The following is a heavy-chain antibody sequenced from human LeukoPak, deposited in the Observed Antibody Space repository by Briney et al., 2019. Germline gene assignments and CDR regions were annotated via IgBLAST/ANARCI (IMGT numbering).Heavy chain of an antibody. V-gene: IGHV3-23*01. CDR3: AKAGDYSNYYFDY. CDR2: ISGSGGST. CDR1: GFTFSSYA. D-gene: IGHD4-11*01. Sequence: GGSLRLXCAASGFTFSSYAMSWVRQAPGKGLEWVSAISGSGGSTYYADSVKGRFTISRDNSKNTLYLQMNSLRAEDTAVYYCAKAGDYSNYYFDYWGQGTLVTVSS. J-gene: IGHJ4*02.